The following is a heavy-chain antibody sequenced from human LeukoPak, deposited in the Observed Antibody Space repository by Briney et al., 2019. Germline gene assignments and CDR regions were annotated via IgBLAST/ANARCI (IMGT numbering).Heavy chain of an antibody. J-gene: IGHJ3*02. D-gene: IGHD2-2*02. CDR2: INPNSGGT. CDR1: GYTFTGYY. Sequence: ASVKVSCKASGYTFTGYYMHWVRQAPGQGLERMGWINPNSGGTNYAQKFQGRVTMTRDTSISTAYMELSRLRSDDTAVYYCARTYCSSTSCYMDAFDIWGQGTMVTVSS. CDR3: ARTYCSSTSCYMDAFDI. V-gene: IGHV1-2*02.